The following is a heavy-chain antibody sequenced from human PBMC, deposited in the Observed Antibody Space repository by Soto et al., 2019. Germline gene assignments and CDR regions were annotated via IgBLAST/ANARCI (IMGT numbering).Heavy chain of an antibody. CDR1: GGSISSGDYY. CDR3: AREEGGGYDHRWFDP. J-gene: IGHJ5*02. D-gene: IGHD5-12*01. Sequence: SETLSLTCTVSGGSISSGDYYWSWIRQPPGKGLEWIGYIYDSGSTYYNPSLKSRVTISVDTSKNQFSLKLSSVTAADTAVYYCAREEGGGYDHRWFDPWGQGTLVTVS. V-gene: IGHV4-30-4*01. CDR2: IYDSGST.